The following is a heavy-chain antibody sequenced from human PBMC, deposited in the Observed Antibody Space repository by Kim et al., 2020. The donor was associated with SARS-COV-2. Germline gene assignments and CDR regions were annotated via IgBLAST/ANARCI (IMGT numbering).Heavy chain of an antibody. CDR1: GFSVSNNY. D-gene: IGHD2-2*03. CDR3: ARAPAPWILDN. CDR2: FYADGRT. V-gene: IGHV3-53*04. J-gene: IGHJ4*02. Sequence: GGSLRLSCAASGFSVSNNYLTWVRQAPGRGLEWVSSFYADGRTYYADSVRGRFTISRHNSKNTFFVQMDSLTTDDTAVYYCARAPAPWILDNWGQGTLVIVSS.